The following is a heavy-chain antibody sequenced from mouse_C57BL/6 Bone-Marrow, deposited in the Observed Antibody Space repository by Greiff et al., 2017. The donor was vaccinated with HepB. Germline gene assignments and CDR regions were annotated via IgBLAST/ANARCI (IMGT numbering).Heavy chain of an antibody. Sequence: VQLQQSGAELVRPGTSVKMSCKASGYTFTNYWIGWAKQRPGHGLEWIGDIYPGGGYTNYNEKFKGKATLTADKSSSTAYMQFSSLTSEDSAIYDCARRGHEICYAMDYWGQGTSVTVSS. CDR3: ARRGHEICYAMDY. CDR1: GYTFTNYW. D-gene: IGHD6-1*01. CDR2: IYPGGGYT. V-gene: IGHV1-63*01. J-gene: IGHJ4*01.